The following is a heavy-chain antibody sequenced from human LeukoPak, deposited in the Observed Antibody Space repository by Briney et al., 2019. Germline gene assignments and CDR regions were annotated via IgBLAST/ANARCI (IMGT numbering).Heavy chain of an antibody. Sequence: SENLSLTCTVSGGSISSYYWSWIRQPPGKGLEWIGYIYYSGSTNYNPSLKSRVTISVDTSKNQFSLKLSSVTAADTAVYYCARSNFNNWFDPWGQGTLVTVSS. CDR1: GGSISSYY. CDR3: ARSNFNNWFDP. D-gene: IGHD1-1*01. J-gene: IGHJ5*02. CDR2: IYYSGST. V-gene: IGHV4-59*08.